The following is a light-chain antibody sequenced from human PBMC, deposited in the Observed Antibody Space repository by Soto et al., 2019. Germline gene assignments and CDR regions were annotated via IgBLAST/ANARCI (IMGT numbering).Light chain of an antibody. Sequence: QPVLTQPPSVSGAPGLRVTISCTGNSANIGAGYDVHWYQQLPGTAPKLLIYGDNNRPSGVPDRFSGSKSGTSASLAITGLQAEDEAGYYCQSYDNSLSGSWIFGGGTKLTVL. CDR1: SANIGAGYD. J-gene: IGLJ2*01. CDR2: GDN. CDR3: QSYDNSLSGSWI. V-gene: IGLV1-40*01.